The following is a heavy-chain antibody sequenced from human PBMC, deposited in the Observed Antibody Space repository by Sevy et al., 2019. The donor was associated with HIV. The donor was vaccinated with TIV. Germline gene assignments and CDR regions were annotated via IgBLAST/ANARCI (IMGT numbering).Heavy chain of an antibody. V-gene: IGHV3-53*01. CDR1: GFTVSSNY. Sequence: GGSLRLSCAASGFTVSSNYMSWVRQAPGKGLEWVSIIYGGGNTDSADSVRGRFTISGDNSKNTLYLQMNSLRVEDTAVYYCARGPQYGGSGYYSPFDNWGQGTLVTVSS. CDR2: IYGGGNT. J-gene: IGHJ4*02. CDR3: ARGPQYGGSGYYSPFDN. D-gene: IGHD3-22*01.